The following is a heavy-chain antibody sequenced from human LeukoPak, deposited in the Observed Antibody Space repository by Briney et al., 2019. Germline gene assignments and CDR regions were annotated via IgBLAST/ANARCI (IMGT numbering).Heavy chain of an antibody. D-gene: IGHD1-26*01. J-gene: IGHJ2*01. CDR1: GGSISSYY. Sequence: SETLTLTCTVSGGSISSYYWSWIRQPLGKGLEWIGYIYYSGSTNYNPSLKSRVTISVDTSKNQFSLKLSSVTAADTAVYYCARRRVGATDPPYWYFDLWGRGTLVTVSS. CDR3: ARRRVGATDPPYWYFDL. V-gene: IGHV4-59*01. CDR2: IYYSGST.